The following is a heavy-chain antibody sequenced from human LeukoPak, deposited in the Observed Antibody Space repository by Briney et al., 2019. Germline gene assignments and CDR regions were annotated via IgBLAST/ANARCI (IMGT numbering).Heavy chain of an antibody. CDR3: ARDLGSSWFEPLDY. V-gene: IGHV4-4*02. J-gene: IGHJ4*02. CDR2: VYHSGIT. CDR1: GGSISSSAW. Sequence: PSETLSLTCAVSGGSISSSAWWSWVRQPPGKGLDWIGEVYHSGITNYNSFLKSRVTISVDESKNQFSLKLTSATAADTAVYYCARDLGSSWFEPLDYWGQGILVIVSS. D-gene: IGHD6-13*01.